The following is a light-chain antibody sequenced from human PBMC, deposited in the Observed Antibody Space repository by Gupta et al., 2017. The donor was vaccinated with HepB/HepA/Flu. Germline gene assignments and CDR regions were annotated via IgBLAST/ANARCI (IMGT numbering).Light chain of an antibody. CDR1: QGISDH. CDR2: AAS. CDR3: QHEDNSPFT. V-gene: IGKV1-16*02. Sequence: DTQLTESPSSLSASVGDRVTITCRASQGISDHLAWFQQKPGKAPKSLIYAASSLQSGVPSNFSGSGSGTDFTLTISSLQPEDSATYYCQHEDNSPFTFGQGTQVDIK. J-gene: IGKJ5*01.